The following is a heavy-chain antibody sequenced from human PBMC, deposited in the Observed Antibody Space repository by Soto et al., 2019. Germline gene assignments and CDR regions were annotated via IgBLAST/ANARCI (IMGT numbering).Heavy chain of an antibody. Sequence: EVQLVESGGGLVQPGGDLRLSCVASGSTFDSYAMNWVGRAPGKGLEWLSWISVGSYDIGYSDSVNGRFTIARDNAKNSLYLQFNSLKDEDTAGYYCARDHLWAFDYWSQGTLVTVTS. CDR2: ISVGSYDI. D-gene: IGHD3-16*01. V-gene: IGHV3-48*02. CDR1: GSTFDSYA. CDR3: ARDHLWAFDY. J-gene: IGHJ4*02.